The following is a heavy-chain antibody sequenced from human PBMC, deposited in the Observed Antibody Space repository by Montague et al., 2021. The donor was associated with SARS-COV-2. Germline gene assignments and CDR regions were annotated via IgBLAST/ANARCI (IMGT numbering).Heavy chain of an antibody. CDR2: IYTGGTT. CDR3: AAGIGNNALAY. V-gene: IGHV3-53*04. J-gene: IGHJ4*02. CDR1: GFIVSGNY. Sequence: SLRLSCSASGFIVSGNYMSWVRQAPGKGLDWVSVIYTGGTTFYAGGVKGRCTISRHNADNTLYLQMNSLRDDDTAVYYCAAGIGNNALAYWGQGTLVTVSS. D-gene: IGHD1-14*01.